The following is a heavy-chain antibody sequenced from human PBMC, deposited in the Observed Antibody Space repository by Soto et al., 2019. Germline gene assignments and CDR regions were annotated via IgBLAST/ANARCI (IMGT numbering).Heavy chain of an antibody. Sequence: EVQLVQSGGGFVQPGGSLRLSCAASGFTFSRSPMSCVRHVPGKGLEGISAIRDDGSSVYYVDSVKGRFTISRDNSKNTSSLRMKNLRADDTVIYYCVRDRDTMSAFWSACSSDWGQGALVIVSS. J-gene: IGHJ4*02. CDR3: VRDRDTMSAFWSACSSD. D-gene: IGHD3-3*01. CDR1: GFTFSRSP. V-gene: IGHV3-23*04. CDR2: IRDDGSSV.